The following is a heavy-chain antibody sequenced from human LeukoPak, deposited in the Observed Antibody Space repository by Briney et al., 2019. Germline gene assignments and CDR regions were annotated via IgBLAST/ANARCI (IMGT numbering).Heavy chain of an antibody. D-gene: IGHD3-22*01. J-gene: IGHJ3*02. CDR2: IYYIGST. CDR3: ARGRRYYDSSGPEAFGI. V-gene: IGHV4-59*01. CDR1: GGSSTNYY. Sequence: SETLSLTCTVSGGSSTNYYWTWIRQPPGKGLECIGYIYYIGSTNYNPSLKNRVTISVDTSKNQFSLKLSSVTAADTAVYYCARGRRYYDSSGPEAFGIWGQGTMVTVSS.